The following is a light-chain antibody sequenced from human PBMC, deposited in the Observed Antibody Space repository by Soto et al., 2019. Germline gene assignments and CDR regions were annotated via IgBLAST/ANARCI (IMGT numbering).Light chain of an antibody. CDR2: GTS. J-gene: IGKJ1*01. Sequence: EIVLTQSPGTLSLSPGERATLSCRASQSVTSSLAWYQQKPGQAPRLLIYGTSNRATAIPDRFSGSGSGAEFTLTISRLEPEDFSMYYCQRYGISPSTFGPGTKVEI. CDR3: QRYGISPST. V-gene: IGKV3-20*01. CDR1: QSVTSS.